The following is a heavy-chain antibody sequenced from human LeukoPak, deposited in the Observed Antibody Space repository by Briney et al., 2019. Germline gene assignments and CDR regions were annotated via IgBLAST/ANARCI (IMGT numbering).Heavy chain of an antibody. J-gene: IGHJ4*02. CDR3: ARVLVGVNFDY. CDR2: IYPGDSDT. CDR1: GYSFINYW. V-gene: IGHV5-51*01. D-gene: IGHD3-10*01. Sequence: GESLKISCKGSGYSFINYWIGWVRQMPGKILEWMGIIYPGDSDTRYSPSFQGQVTISADKSISTAYLQWSSLKASDTAMYYCARVLVGVNFDYWGQGTLVTVSS.